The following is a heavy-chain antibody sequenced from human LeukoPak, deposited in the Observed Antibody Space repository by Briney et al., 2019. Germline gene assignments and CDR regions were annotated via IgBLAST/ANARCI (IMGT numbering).Heavy chain of an antibody. J-gene: IGHJ3*02. D-gene: IGHD3-22*01. V-gene: IGHV4-38-2*02. CDR1: GYSISSAYY. CDR2: LYPSGST. CDR3: ARGAYYDSSGYHDVFDI. Sequence: PSETLSLTRTVSGYSISSAYYWGWIRQPPGKGLEWIGILYPSGSTYYNPSLKGRVTISVDTSKNQFSLKLSSVTAADTAVYNCARGAYYDSSGYHDVFDIWGQGTMVTVSS.